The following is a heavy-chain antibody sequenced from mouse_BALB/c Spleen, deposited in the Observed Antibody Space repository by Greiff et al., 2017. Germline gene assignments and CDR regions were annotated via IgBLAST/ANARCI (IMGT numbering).Heavy chain of an antibody. CDR3: TRYGNWYFDV. V-gene: IGHV1S22*01. CDR2: IYPGSGST. Sequence: LQQPGSELVRPGASVKLSCKASGYTFTSYWMHWVKQRHGQGLEWIGNIYPGSGSTNYDEKFKSKGTLTVDTSSSTAYMHLSSLTSEDSAVYYCTRYGNWYFDVWGAGTTVTVSS. CDR1: GYTFTSYW. J-gene: IGHJ1*01. D-gene: IGHD1-1*01.